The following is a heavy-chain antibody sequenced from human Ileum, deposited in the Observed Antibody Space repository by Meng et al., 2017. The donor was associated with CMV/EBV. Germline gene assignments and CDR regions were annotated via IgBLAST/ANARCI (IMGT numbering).Heavy chain of an antibody. Sequence: ASVKVSCKASGYSLTAYFIHWVRKAPGQGLQWMGWILPSSGATYYAQKFSDRVTMTRDMSVSTFYMELTRLTSDDTAVYHCVRDMDGSEGSAFDIWGQGTKVT. CDR1: GYSLTAYF. CDR2: ILPSSGAT. J-gene: IGHJ3*02. V-gene: IGHV1-2*02. CDR3: VRDMDGSEGSAFDI. D-gene: IGHD2-2*03.